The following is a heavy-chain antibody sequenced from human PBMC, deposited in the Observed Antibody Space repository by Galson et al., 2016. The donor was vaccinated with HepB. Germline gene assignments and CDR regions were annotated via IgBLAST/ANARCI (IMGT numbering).Heavy chain of an antibody. J-gene: IGHJ4*02. D-gene: IGHD3-9*01. Sequence: SLRLSCAASGFTFSRYEMNRVRQAPGKGLEWVSYISSSGTTISYSDSVKGRFTIARANAKNSLYLQMNSLRAEDTAVYYCAREPVRLDDLLTGPPKNPDYWGQGTLVTVSS. CDR2: ISSSGTTI. V-gene: IGHV3-48*03. CDR1: GFTFSRYE. CDR3: AREPVRLDDLLTGPPKNPDY.